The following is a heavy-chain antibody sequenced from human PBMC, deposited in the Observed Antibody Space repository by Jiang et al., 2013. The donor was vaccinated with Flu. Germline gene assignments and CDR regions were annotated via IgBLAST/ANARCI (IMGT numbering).Heavy chain of an antibody. D-gene: IGHD3-9*01. J-gene: IGHJ4*02. Sequence: LLKPSETLSLTCTVSGYSISSGYYWGWIRQPPGKGLEWIGSIYHSGSTYYNPSLKSRVTISVDTSKNQFSLKLSSVTAADTAVYYCAREGYYDILTGYYMDWGQGTLVTVSS. CDR3: AREGYYDILTGYYMD. V-gene: IGHV4-38-2*02. CDR2: IYHSGST. CDR1: GYSISSGYY.